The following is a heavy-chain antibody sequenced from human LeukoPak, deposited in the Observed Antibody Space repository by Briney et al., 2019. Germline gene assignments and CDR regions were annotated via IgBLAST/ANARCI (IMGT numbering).Heavy chain of an antibody. CDR2: ILFDGSNK. V-gene: IGHV3-33*01. D-gene: IGHD4-23*01. Sequence: QPGGSLRLSCAASGFTFSSYGMHWVRQAPGKGLEWVAVILFDGSNKYYADSVKGRFTISRDNSKNTLYLQMNSLRAEDTAVYYCARASVITWAFDIWGQGTMVTVSS. CDR3: ARASVITWAFDI. CDR1: GFTFSSYG. J-gene: IGHJ3*02.